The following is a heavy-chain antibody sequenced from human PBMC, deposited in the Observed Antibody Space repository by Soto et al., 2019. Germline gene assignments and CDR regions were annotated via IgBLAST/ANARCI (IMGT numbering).Heavy chain of an antibody. Sequence: PGGSLRLSCAASGFTFSSYAMSWVRQAPGKGLEWVSAISGSGGSTYYADSVKGRFTISRDNSKNTLYLQMNSLRAEDTAVYYCAKKYYYDSSGYYYRRPDDAFDIWGQGTMVTVSS. D-gene: IGHD3-22*01. J-gene: IGHJ3*02. CDR3: AKKYYYDSSGYYYRRPDDAFDI. V-gene: IGHV3-23*01. CDR2: ISGSGGST. CDR1: GFTFSSYA.